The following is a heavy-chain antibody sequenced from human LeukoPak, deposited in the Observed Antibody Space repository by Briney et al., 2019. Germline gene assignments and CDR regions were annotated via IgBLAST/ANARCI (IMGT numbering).Heavy chain of an antibody. CDR2: IYYSGST. D-gene: IGHD3-9*01. V-gene: IGHV4-31*03. J-gene: IGHJ5*02. Sequence: SETLSLTCTVSGGSISSGGYYWSWIRQHPGKGLEWIGYIYYSGSTHYNPSLKSRVTISVDTSKNQFSLKLSSVTAADTAVYYCARDMADWWFDPWGQGTLVTVSS. CDR3: ARDMADWWFDP. CDR1: GGSISSGGYY.